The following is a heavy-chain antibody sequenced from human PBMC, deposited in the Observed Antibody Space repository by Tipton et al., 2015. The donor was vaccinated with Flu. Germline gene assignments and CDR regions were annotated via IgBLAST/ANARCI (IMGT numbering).Heavy chain of an antibody. CDR1: GYTFSGYY. CDR2: INPNSGVT. Sequence: QLVQSGAEVKKPGASVKVSCKASGYTFSGYYMHWVRQAPGQGLEWMGRINPNSGVTNYAKKFQGRVSMTRDTSISTAFMELNRLRCDDTAVYCCAVLSMVGVESGGPAETKYGMDVWGQGTTVTVSS. D-gene: IGHD2/OR15-2a*01. J-gene: IGHJ6*02. V-gene: IGHV1-2*06. CDR3: AVLSMVGVESGGPAETKYGMDV.